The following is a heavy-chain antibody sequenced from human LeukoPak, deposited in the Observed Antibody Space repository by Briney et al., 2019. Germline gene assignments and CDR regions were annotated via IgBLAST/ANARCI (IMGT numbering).Heavy chain of an antibody. D-gene: IGHD2-2*02. J-gene: IGHJ4*02. V-gene: IGHV3-73*01. CDR2: IRSKANSYAT. CDR3: TRLGYCSSTSCYNDY. CDR1: GFTFSGSA. Sequence: GGSLKLSCAASGFTFSGSAMHWVRQASGKGLEWVGRIRSKANSYATAYAASVKGRFTISRDDSKSTAYLQMNSLKTEDTAVYYCTRLGYCSSTSCYNDYWGQGTLVTVSS.